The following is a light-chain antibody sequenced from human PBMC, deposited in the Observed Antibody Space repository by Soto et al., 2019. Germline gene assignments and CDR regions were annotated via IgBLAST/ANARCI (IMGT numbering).Light chain of an antibody. CDR2: RNN. V-gene: IGLV1-47*01. J-gene: IGLJ2*01. CDR1: SSNIGGNY. CDR3: AAWDDSLSGVV. Sequence: QSVLTQPPSASGTPGQRVTISCSGSSSNIGGNYVYWYQQLPGRAPKLLIYRNNQRPSGVPDRLSGSKSGTSASLAISGLRSEDEADYYCAAWDDSLSGVVFGGGTKLTVL.